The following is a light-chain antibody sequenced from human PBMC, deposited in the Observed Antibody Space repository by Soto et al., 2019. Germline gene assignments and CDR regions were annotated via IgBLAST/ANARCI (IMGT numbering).Light chain of an antibody. CDR3: QQANSFPRT. CDR1: QAISTW. CDR2: AAS. J-gene: IGKJ1*01. Sequence: DIQMTQSPSSVSASVGDRVTITCRASQAISTWLAWYQQKPGKAPKLLIDAASNLQTGVPSRFSGSGSGTDFTLPISSLQPEDFAPYYCQQANSFPRTFGQGTKVEIK. V-gene: IGKV1D-12*01.